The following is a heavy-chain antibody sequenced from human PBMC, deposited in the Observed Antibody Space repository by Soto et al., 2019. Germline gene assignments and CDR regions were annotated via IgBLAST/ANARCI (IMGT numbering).Heavy chain of an antibody. CDR1: GGSFSGYY. CDR3: ASGSDYEPLSTDY. D-gene: IGHD4-17*01. CDR2: INHSGST. J-gene: IGHJ4*02. Sequence: PSETLSLTCAAYGGSFSGYYWSWIRQPPGKGLEWIGEINHSGSTNYNPSLKSRVTISVDTSKNQFYLKLSSVTAADTAVYYCASGSDYEPLSTDYWGQGTLVTVSS. V-gene: IGHV4-34*01.